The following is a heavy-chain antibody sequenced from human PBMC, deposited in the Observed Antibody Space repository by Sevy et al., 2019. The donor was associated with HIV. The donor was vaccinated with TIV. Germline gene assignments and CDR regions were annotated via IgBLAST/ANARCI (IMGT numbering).Heavy chain of an antibody. V-gene: IGHV1-18*01. D-gene: IGHD4-4*01. CDR3: ARDDYIRIAGYGMDV. J-gene: IGHJ6*02. Sequence: ASVKVSCKASGYTFTSYGISWVRQAPGQGLEWMGWISAYNGNTNYGQKLQGSVTMTTDTSTSTAYMELRSLRSDDTAVYYCARDDYIRIAGYGMDVWGQGTTVTVSS. CDR1: GYTFTSYG. CDR2: ISAYNGNT.